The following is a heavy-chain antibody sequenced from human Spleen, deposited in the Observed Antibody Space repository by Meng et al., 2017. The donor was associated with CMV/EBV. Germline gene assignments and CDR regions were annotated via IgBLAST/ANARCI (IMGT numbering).Heavy chain of an antibody. J-gene: IGHJ6*02. CDR3: AADRLVLPAPSRIRGYRFPYGMDV. Sequence: SVKVSCKSSGFTFSSSAVHWVGQARGQRLEWVGWIVFGSSKADFGQKFQERVTFTTDMSTSTAYMELSGLRSEDTEVYYCAADRLVLPAPSRIRGYRFPYGMDVWGQGTTVTVSS. CDR2: IVFGSSKA. CDR1: GFTFSSSA. D-gene: IGHD2-15*01. V-gene: IGHV1-58*01.